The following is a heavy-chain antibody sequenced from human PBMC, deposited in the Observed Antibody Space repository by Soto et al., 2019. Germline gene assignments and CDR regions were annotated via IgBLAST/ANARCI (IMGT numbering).Heavy chain of an antibody. CDR3: ARHINTYDFWSGAFFDY. CDR1: GGSISSSSYY. CDR2: IYYSGST. J-gene: IGHJ4*02. Sequence: ETLSLTGPVSGGSISSSSYYWGWIRQPPGKGLEWIGSIYYSGSTYYNPSLKSRVTISVDTSKNQFSLKLSSVTAADTAVYYCARHINTYDFWSGAFFDYWGQGTLVTVYS. V-gene: IGHV4-39*01. D-gene: IGHD3-3*01.